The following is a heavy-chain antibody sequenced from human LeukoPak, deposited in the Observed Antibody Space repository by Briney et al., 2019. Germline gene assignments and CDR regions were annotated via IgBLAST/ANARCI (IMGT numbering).Heavy chain of an antibody. D-gene: IGHD4-11*01. CDR1: DGSINSYY. J-gene: IGHJ6*02. Sequence: PSETLSLTCSVSDGSINSYYWNWIRRPPGKGLEWIGYIYYNGNTNYSPSLKSRVTMSVDTSKNLFSLKVSSVTAADTAVYYCARDTVTEYYYYGMDVWGQGTTVTVSS. V-gene: IGHV4-59*01. CDR2: IYYNGNT. CDR3: ARDTVTEYYYYGMDV.